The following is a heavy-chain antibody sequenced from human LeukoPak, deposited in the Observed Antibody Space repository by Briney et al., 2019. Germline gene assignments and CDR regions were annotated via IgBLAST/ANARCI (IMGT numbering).Heavy chain of an antibody. D-gene: IGHD1-26*01. CDR1: GFTFSSYW. J-gene: IGHJ5*02. V-gene: IGHV3-7*01. Sequence: GGSLRLSCAASGFTFSSYWMSWVRQAPGKGLEWVANIKQDGSEKYYVDSVKGRFTISRDNAKNSLYLQMNSLRAEDTAVYYCARDSAEWEPLVANWFDPWGQGTLVTVSS. CDR2: IKQDGSEK. CDR3: ARDSAEWEPLVANWFDP.